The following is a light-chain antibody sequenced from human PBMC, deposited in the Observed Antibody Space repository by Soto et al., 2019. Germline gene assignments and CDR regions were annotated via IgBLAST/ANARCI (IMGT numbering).Light chain of an antibody. CDR3: QQYDDLPIT. J-gene: IGKJ5*01. V-gene: IGKV1-33*01. Sequence: DIQMTQSPCSVSASVGDRVTVTCQASQDINYCLNWYQLRPGRAPKLLIYDASVLQTEVPSRFTGGGSGTDFTLTITSLQPEDVATYYCQQYDDLPITFGHGTRLEI. CDR1: QDINYC. CDR2: DAS.